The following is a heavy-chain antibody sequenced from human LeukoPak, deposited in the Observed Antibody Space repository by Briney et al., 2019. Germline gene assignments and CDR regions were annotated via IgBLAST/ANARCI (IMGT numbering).Heavy chain of an antibody. CDR3: ARERSYTGTFEVDY. J-gene: IGHJ4*02. V-gene: IGHV3-66*01. Sequence: PGGSLRLSCAASEFTVSSKYMSWVRQGPGKGLEWISVIYSGGNTYYADSVKGRFTISRDSSKNTLYLQMNSLRAEDTAVYYCARERSYTGTFEVDYWGQGTLVTVSS. CDR1: EFTVSSKY. CDR2: IYSGGNT. D-gene: IGHD1-26*01.